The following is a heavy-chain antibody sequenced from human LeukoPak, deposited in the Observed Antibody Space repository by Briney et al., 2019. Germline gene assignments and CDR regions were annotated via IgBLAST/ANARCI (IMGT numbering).Heavy chain of an antibody. Sequence: PSETLSLTCTVSGASTTTTTHYWSWLRQHPGKGPEWIAYIYYDAGAYYNPSLASRVTISLDSSANQFSLTLSSVTATDTAVYYCARRRRELKCGTDYRGHGTLLTVSS. CDR3: ARRRRELKCGTDY. D-gene: IGHD2-15*01. J-gene: IGHJ4*01. CDR1: GASTTTTTHY. V-gene: IGHV4-31*03. CDR2: IYYDAGA.